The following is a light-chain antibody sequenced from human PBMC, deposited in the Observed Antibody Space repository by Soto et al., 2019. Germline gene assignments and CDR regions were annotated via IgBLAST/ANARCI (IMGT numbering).Light chain of an antibody. CDR1: NIGSKS. Sequence: SYELTQPPSVSVAPEKTARITCGGNNIGSKSVHWYQQKPGQAPVLVIYYDSDRPSGIPERFSGSNSGNTATLTISRVEAGDEADYYCQVWDSSSDRVVFGGGTKLTVL. CDR3: QVWDSSSDRVV. J-gene: IGLJ2*01. CDR2: YDS. V-gene: IGLV3-21*04.